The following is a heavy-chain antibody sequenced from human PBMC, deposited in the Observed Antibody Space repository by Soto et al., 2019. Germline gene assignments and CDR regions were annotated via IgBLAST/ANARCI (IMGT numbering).Heavy chain of an antibody. Sequence: EVQLLESGGGLVQPGGSLRLSCAASGFTFSSYAMSWVRQAPGKGLEWVSAISGSGGGTYYADSVKGRFTISRDNSKNTLYLQMNSLRAEDTAVYYCAKVVRAWYSSSSGVDYWGQGTLVTVSS. CDR1: GFTFSSYA. D-gene: IGHD6-6*01. J-gene: IGHJ4*02. CDR2: ISGSGGGT. V-gene: IGHV3-23*01. CDR3: AKVVRAWYSSSSGVDY.